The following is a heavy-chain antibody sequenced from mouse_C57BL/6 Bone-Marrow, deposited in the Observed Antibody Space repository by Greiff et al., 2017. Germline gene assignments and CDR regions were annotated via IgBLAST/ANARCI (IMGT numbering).Heavy chain of an antibody. J-gene: IGHJ1*03. CDR1: GFTFSSYG. V-gene: IGHV5-6*01. Sequence: EVMLVESGGDLVKPGGSLKLSCAASGFTFSSYGMSWVRQTPDKRLEWVATISSGGSYTYYPASVKGRFTISRDNAKNTLYLQMSSLKSEDTAMYYCASHDGYFYWYFDVWGTGTTVTVSS. D-gene: IGHD2-3*01. CDR2: ISSGGSYT. CDR3: ASHDGYFYWYFDV.